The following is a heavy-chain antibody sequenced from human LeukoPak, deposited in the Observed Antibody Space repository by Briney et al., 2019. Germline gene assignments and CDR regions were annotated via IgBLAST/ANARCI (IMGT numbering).Heavy chain of an antibody. CDR3: ARASSAVAGKAFFY. D-gene: IGHD6-19*01. Sequence: ASVTVSCKASGYTFTGYYMHWVRQAPGQGLEWMGRINPNGGGTNYAQKFQGRVTMTRDTSISTAYMELSRLRSDDTAVYYCARASSAVAGKAFFYWGQGTLVTVSS. J-gene: IGHJ4*02. V-gene: IGHV1-2*06. CDR2: INPNGGGT. CDR1: GYTFTGYY.